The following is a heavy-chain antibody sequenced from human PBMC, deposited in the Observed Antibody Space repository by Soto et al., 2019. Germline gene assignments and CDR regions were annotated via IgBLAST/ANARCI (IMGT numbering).Heavy chain of an antibody. CDR3: TTPSPDIVVVVAANYGMDV. D-gene: IGHD2-15*01. V-gene: IGHV3-15*07. CDR2: IKSKTDGGTT. Sequence: ESGGGLVKPGGSLRLSCAASGFTFSNVWMSWVRQAPGKGLEWVGRIKSKTDGGTTDYAAPVKGRFTISRDDSKNTLYLQMNSLKTEDTAVYYCTTPSPDIVVVVAANYGMDVWGQGTTVTVSS. CDR1: GFTFSNVW. J-gene: IGHJ6*02.